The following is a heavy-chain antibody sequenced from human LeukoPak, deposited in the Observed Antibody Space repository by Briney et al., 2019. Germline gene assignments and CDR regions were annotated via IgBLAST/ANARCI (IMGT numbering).Heavy chain of an antibody. V-gene: IGHV1-2*02. Sequence: ASVKVSCKASGYTFSGYYIHWVRQAPGQGLEWMGWINPNSGGTNYAQKFRGRVTMTRDTSISTAYMELRRLRSDDTAVYYCARDTTMITYWFDPWGQGTLVTVSS. CDR3: ARDTTMITYWFDP. J-gene: IGHJ5*02. CDR1: GYTFSGYY. D-gene: IGHD5-18*01. CDR2: INPNSGGT.